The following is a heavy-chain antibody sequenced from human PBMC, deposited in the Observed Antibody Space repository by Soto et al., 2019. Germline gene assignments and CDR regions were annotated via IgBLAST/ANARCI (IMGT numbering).Heavy chain of an antibody. J-gene: IGHJ4*02. CDR2: IKSKTDGGTT. V-gene: IGHV3-15*01. CDR3: TTSSYYYGSGRYYFDS. D-gene: IGHD3-10*01. CDR1: GFTFSNAW. Sequence: WGSLRLSCAASGFTFSNAWFCWVRHAPGKGLEWVGRIKSKTDGGTTDYAAPVKGRFTISRDDSKNTLYLHMNSPKTEDTAVYYCTTSSYYYGSGRYYFDSWGQGTLVPVSS.